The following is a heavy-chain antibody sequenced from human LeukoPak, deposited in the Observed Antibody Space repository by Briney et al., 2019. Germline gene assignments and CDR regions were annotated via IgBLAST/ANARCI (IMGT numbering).Heavy chain of an antibody. CDR2: ISGSGGST. V-gene: IGHV3-23*01. D-gene: IGHD2-2*02. Sequence: GGSLRLSCAASGFTFSTSAMSWVRQAPGKGLGWVSAISGSGGSTYYADSVKGRFTISRDNSKNTLYLQMNSLRAEDTAVYYCAKDGHCSSTSCYTYDYWGQGTLVTVSS. CDR3: AKDGHCSSTSCYTYDY. CDR1: GFTFSTSA. J-gene: IGHJ4*02.